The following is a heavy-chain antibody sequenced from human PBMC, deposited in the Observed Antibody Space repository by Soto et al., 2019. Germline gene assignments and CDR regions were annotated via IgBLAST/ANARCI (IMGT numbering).Heavy chain of an antibody. CDR1: GFTFSGSA. CDR2: IRSKANSYAT. Sequence: AGGSLRLSCAASGFTFSGSAMHWVRQASGKGLEWVGRIRSKANSYATAYAASVKGRFTISRDDSKNTAYLQMNSLKTEDTAVYYCTRVWGDEVVVIDYYYGMDVWGQGTTVTVSS. V-gene: IGHV3-73*01. J-gene: IGHJ6*02. CDR3: TRVWGDEVVVIDYYYGMDV. D-gene: IGHD3-22*01.